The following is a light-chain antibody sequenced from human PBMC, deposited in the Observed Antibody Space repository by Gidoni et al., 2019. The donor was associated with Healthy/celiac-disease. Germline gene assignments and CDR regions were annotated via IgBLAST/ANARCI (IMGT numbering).Light chain of an antibody. CDR3: QVWESSSDHWV. V-gene: IGLV3-21*02. J-gene: IGLJ3*02. CDR1: NMGSKS. Sequence: SSVLTQPPSVSVAPGQTARITCGGNNMGSKSVHWYQQKPGQAPVLVVYDDSDRPSGIPERFSGYNSGNTATRTISRVEAGDEADYYCQVWESSSDHWVFGGGTKLTVL. CDR2: DDS.